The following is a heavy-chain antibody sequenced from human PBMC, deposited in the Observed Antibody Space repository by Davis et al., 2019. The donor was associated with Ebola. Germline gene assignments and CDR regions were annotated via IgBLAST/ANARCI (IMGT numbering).Heavy chain of an antibody. CDR3: SITGTRGGDY. CDR1: GGSFSGYY. Sequence: SETLSLTCAVYGGSFSGYYWSWIRQPPGKGLEWIGEINHSGSTNYNPSLKSRVSISVDTSKSQFSLKLSSVTAADTAVYYCSITGTRGGDYWGQGTLVTVSS. J-gene: IGHJ4*02. CDR2: INHSGST. D-gene: IGHD1-20*01. V-gene: IGHV4-34*01.